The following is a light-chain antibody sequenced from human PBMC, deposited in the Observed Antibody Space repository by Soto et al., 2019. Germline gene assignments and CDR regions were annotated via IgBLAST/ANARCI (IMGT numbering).Light chain of an antibody. Sequence: EIVLTQSPGTLSLSPGERATLSCRVSQSVSSSYLAWYQQKPGQAPRLLISGASTRATGSPDRFSGSGSGTDCTLTINRRETGDFAEYNCQQYGSSPLTFGGVTKVEIK. CDR2: GAS. V-gene: IGKV3-20*01. CDR3: QQYGSSPLT. J-gene: IGKJ4*02. CDR1: QSVSSSY.